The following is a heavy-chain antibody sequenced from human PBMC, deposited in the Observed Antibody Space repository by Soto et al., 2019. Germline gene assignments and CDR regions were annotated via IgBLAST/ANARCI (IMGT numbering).Heavy chain of an antibody. CDR3: AANLEWLGQT. D-gene: IGHD3-3*01. CDR1: GGSISSSSYY. CDR2: IYYSGST. V-gene: IGHV4-39*07. J-gene: IGHJ5*01. Sequence: SETLSLTCTVSGGSISSSSYYWGWIRQPPGKGLEWIGSIYYSGSTYYNPSLKSRVTISVDTSKNQFSLKLSSVTAADTAVYYCAANLEWLGQTWGRGTLVTVSS.